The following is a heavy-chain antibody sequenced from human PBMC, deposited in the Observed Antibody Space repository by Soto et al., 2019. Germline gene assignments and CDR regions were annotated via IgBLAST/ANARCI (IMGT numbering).Heavy chain of an antibody. CDR2: TYYSGST. J-gene: IGHJ4*02. CDR1: GGPISRGGYY. Sequence: SETLSLTCNVSGGPISRGGYYWSWIRQHPGKGLEWIGYTYYSGSTHYNPSLESRLTISVDTSENQFSLKLNSVTAADTALYYCARVDCGTSSCHIDYWGQGILVTVSS. D-gene: IGHD2-2*01. CDR3: ARVDCGTSSCHIDY. V-gene: IGHV4-31*03.